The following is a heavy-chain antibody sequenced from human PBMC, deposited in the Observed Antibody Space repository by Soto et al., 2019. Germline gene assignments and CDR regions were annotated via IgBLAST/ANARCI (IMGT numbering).Heavy chain of an antibody. CDR1: GFTFSSYG. CDR3: ARDRKGGYFDY. J-gene: IGHJ4*02. D-gene: IGHD3-16*01. Sequence: GGSLRLSCAASGFTFSSYGMHWVRQAPGKGLEWVAVIWYDGSNKYYADSVKGRFTISRDNSKNTLYLQMNSLRAEDTAVYYCARDRKGGYFDYWGQGTLVTVSS. V-gene: IGHV3-33*01. CDR2: IWYDGSNK.